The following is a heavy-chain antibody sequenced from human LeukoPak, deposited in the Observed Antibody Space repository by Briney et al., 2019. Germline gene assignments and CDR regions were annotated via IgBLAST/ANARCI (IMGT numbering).Heavy chain of an antibody. CDR3: ARQSKMIKIFGVVPWGWFDP. Sequence: SETLSLTCAVSGYSISSGYYWGWIRQPPGKGLEWIGSIYHSGSTYYNPSLKSRVTISVDTSKNQFSLKLSSVTAADTAVYYCARQSKMIKIFGVVPWGWFDPWGQGTLVTVSS. CDR2: IYHSGST. J-gene: IGHJ5*02. V-gene: IGHV4-38-2*01. CDR1: GYSISSGYY. D-gene: IGHD3-3*01.